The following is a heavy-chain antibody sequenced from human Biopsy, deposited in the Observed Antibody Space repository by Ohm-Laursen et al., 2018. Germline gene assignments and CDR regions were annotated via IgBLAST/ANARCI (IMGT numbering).Heavy chain of an antibody. D-gene: IGHD6-19*01. CDR1: GDSISSYY. J-gene: IGHJ4*02. CDR3: ARGMRSSGWPYFDS. V-gene: IGHV4-59*07. Sequence: SDTLSLTCTVSGDSISSYYWSWIRQPPGKGLQWIGYVYYTGSTDYNPSLQSRVTISVDTSKNQFSLKLSSVTAADTAIYYCARGMRSSGWPYFDSWGQGTLVTVSS. CDR2: VYYTGST.